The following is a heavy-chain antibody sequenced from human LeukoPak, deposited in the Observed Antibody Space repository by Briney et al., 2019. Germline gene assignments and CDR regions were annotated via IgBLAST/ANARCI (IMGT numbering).Heavy chain of an antibody. D-gene: IGHD1-26*01. J-gene: IGHJ3*02. CDR1: GGSFSVYY. V-gene: IGHV4-34*01. CDR3: ARLYRATDAFDI. Sequence: KTSETLSLTCAVYGGSFSVYYWSWIRQPPGKGLEWIGEINHSGSTNYNPSLKSRVTISVDTSKNQFSLKLSSVTAADTAVYYCARLYRATDAFDIWGQGTMVTVSS. CDR2: INHSGST.